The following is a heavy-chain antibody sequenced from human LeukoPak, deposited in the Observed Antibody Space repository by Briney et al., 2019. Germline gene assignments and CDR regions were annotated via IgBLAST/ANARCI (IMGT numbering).Heavy chain of an antibody. CDR2: ISSSSSYI. D-gene: IGHD1-26*01. CDR3: ARAPTIVGATTVRPFDY. V-gene: IGHV3-21*01. J-gene: IGHJ4*02. Sequence: PGGSLRLSCAASGLTSSGYTMNWVRQAPGKGLEWDSSISSSSSYIYYADSVKGRGTITRDNAKNSRYLQMNSLRAEDTAVYYCARAPTIVGATTVRPFDYWGQGTLVTVSS. CDR1: GLTSSGYT.